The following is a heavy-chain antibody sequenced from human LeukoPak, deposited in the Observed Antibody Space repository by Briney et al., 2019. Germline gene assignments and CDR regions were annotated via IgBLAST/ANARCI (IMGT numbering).Heavy chain of an antibody. D-gene: IGHD2-15*01. J-gene: IGHJ4*02. CDR3: AKARVTTCSGAYCYPFDY. CDR2: SVSGNT. Sequence: GESLTLSCAASGFTLSSYAMSWVRQGPGKGLEWVSASVSGNTYHADPVKSRFTTSRDSSKNTQYPQMNSLRAGDAAVYYCAKARVTTCSGAYCYPFDYWSQGTLVTVSS. CDR1: GFTLSSYA. V-gene: IGHV3-23*01.